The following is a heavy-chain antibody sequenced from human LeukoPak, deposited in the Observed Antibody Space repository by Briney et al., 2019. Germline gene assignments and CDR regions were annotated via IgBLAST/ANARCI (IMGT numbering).Heavy chain of an antibody. CDR2: IYYSGNT. Sequence: SETLSLTCTVSGGSISSSTYYWGWIRQPPGKGLEWIGSIYYSGNTYYNPSLKSRVTISVDTSKNQFSLKLSSVTAADTAVYYCARYRGYDYVWGSYRYKGGFDYWGQGTLVTVSS. D-gene: IGHD3-16*02. CDR3: ARYRGYDYVWGSYRYKGGFDY. V-gene: IGHV4-39*07. J-gene: IGHJ4*02. CDR1: GGSISSSTYY.